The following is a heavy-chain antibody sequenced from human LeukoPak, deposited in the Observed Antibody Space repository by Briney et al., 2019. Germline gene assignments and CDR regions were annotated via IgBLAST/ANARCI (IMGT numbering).Heavy chain of an antibody. Sequence: SETLSLTCAVYGGSFSGYYWSWIRQPPGKGLEWIGEINHSGSTNYNPSLKSRVTISVDTSKNQFSLKLSSVTAADTAVYYCARVGDYYYYYMDVWGKGTTVTVSS. CDR2: INHSGST. CDR3: ARVGDYYYYYMDV. V-gene: IGHV4-34*01. CDR1: GGSFSGYY. D-gene: IGHD2-15*01. J-gene: IGHJ6*03.